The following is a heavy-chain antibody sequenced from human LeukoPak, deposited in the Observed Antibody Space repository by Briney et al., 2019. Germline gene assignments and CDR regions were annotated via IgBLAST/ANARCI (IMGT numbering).Heavy chain of an antibody. V-gene: IGHV1-8*01. CDR2: MNPNSGNT. J-gene: IGHJ6*03. CDR1: GYTFTSYD. Sequence: GAPVKVSCKASGYTFTSYDINWVRQATGQGLEWMGWMNPNSGNTGYAQKFQGRVTMTRNTSISTAYMELSSLRSEDTAVYYCARGITMVRGVIARYYYYYYMDVWGKGTTVTISS. CDR3: ARGITMVRGVIARYYYYYYMDV. D-gene: IGHD3-10*01.